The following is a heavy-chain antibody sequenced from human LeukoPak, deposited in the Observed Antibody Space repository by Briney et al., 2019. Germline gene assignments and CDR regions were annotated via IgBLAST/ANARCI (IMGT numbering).Heavy chain of an antibody. CDR2: INSDGSST. J-gene: IGHJ4*02. V-gene: IGHV3-74*01. CDR1: GFTFSSYW. Sequence: GGSLRLSCAASGFTFSSYWMHWVRQAPGKGLVWVSRINSDGSSTSYVDSVKGRFTISRDNAKNTLYLQMNSLRAEDTAVYYCARLTYYYDSSGYYLDYWGQGTLVTVSS. CDR3: ARLTYYYDSSGYYLDY. D-gene: IGHD3-22*01.